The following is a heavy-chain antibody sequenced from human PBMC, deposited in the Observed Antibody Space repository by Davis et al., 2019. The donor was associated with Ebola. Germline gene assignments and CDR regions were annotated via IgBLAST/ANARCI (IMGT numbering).Heavy chain of an antibody. CDR1: GGSISSYY. V-gene: IGHV4-59*12. Sequence: SETLSLTSTVSGGSISSYYWSWIRQPPGKGLEWIGYIYYSGSTNYNPSLKSRVTISVDTSKNQFSLQLNSVTPEDTAVYYCARDESITVAGPRGWFDPWGQGTLVTVSS. CDR3: ARDESITVAGPRGWFDP. D-gene: IGHD6-19*01. J-gene: IGHJ5*02. CDR2: IYYSGST.